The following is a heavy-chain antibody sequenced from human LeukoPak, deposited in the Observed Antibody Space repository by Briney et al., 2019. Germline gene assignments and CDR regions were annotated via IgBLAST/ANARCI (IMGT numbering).Heavy chain of an antibody. V-gene: IGHV3-48*02. Sequence: GGSLRLSCAASGFTFTRNSMNWVRRAPGKGLEWVSYISSSSRTIYYADSVRGRFTISRDNAKNSLYLQMNILRDHDTAVYYCARSLYDLLTGTTWHLFDYWGQGTVVAVSS. CDR3: ARSLYDLLTGTTWHLFDY. CDR1: GFTFTRNS. D-gene: IGHD3-9*01. J-gene: IGHJ4*02. CDR2: ISSSSRTI.